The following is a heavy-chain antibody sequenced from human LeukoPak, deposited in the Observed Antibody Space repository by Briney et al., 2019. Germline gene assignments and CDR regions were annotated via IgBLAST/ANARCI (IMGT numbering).Heavy chain of an antibody. CDR1: GGSFSGYY. D-gene: IGHD4-4*01. V-gene: IGHV4-34*01. J-gene: IGHJ4*02. CDR3: ARVGRDGYSY. Sequence: SETLSLTCAVYGGSFSGYYWSWTRQPPGKGLEWIGEINHSGSTNYNPSLKSRVTISVDTSKNQFSLKLSSVTAADTAVYYCARVGRDGYSYWGQGTLVTVSS. CDR2: INHSGST.